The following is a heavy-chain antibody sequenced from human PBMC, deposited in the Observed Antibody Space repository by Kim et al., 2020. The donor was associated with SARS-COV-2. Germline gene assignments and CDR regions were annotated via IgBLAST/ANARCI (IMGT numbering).Heavy chain of an antibody. CDR3: ARAVRYTLDP. D-gene: IGHD1-26*01. J-gene: IGHJ5*02. CDR2: MNTVNGLI. Sequence: GGSLRLSCAASGFSVSSFAMNWVRQAPGKGLEWISYMNTVNGLIYYADSVKGRFTISTDKAKNSVYLQMNGLGDEDTAIYYCARAVRYTLDPWGQGTLVTVSS. V-gene: IGHV3-48*02. CDR1: GFSVSSFA.